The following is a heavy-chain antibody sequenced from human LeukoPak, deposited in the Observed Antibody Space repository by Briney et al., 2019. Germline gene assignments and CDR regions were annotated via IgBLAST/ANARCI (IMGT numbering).Heavy chain of an antibody. CDR1: GFTFSSYA. J-gene: IGHJ4*02. CDR3: AKGPGITIFGVVIRNPGLDY. Sequence: QTGGSLRLSCAASGFTFSSYAMSWVRQAPGKGLEWVSAISGSGGSTYYADSVKGRFTISRDNSKNTLYLQMNSLRAEDTAVYYCAKGPGITIFGVVIRNPGLDYWGQGTLVTVSS. D-gene: IGHD3-3*01. V-gene: IGHV3-23*01. CDR2: ISGSGGST.